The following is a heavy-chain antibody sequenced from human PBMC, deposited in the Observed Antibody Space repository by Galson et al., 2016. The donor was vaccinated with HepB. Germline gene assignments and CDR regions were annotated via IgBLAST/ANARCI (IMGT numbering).Heavy chain of an antibody. J-gene: IGHJ4*02. D-gene: IGHD2-21*01. CDR3: ARDLGVIEWRRPLDY. V-gene: IGHV1-18*01. CDR1: GYTFINHG. Sequence: SVKVSCKASGYTFINHGISWVRQAPGHGLEWVGWVSTYNADRRYAQKFQDRVTMTTDTSTSKAYMELRSLRSDVTATYYCARDLGVIEWRRPLDYWSQGTLVTVSS. CDR2: VSTYNADR.